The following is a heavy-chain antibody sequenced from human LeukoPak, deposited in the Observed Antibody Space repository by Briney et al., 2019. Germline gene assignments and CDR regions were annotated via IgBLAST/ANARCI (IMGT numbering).Heavy chain of an antibody. V-gene: IGHV1-58*02. CDR2: IVVGGGNT. D-gene: IGHD2/OR15-2a*01. CDR1: GFTFSSSA. Sequence: SVKVSCKASGFTFSSSAMQWVRQARGQRLEWIGWIVVGGGNTNYAQKFQERITITRDMSTSTVYMELSRLRSEDTAVYYCAADDLNIGHWGQGTLVTVSS. J-gene: IGHJ4*02. CDR3: AADDLNIGH.